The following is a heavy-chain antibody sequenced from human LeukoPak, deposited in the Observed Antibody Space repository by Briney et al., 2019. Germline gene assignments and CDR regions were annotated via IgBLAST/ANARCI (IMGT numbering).Heavy chain of an antibody. Sequence: GGSLRLSCAASGFSLSSTWMHWVRQAPGRGLEWVSLINNDATSKTYADSVKGRFTISRDNAKNTVYLQMDSLRDEDTAVYYCARDRYYIIDYWGQGALVTVSS. J-gene: IGHJ4*02. CDR3: ARDRYYIIDY. D-gene: IGHD1-26*01. CDR2: INNDATSK. CDR1: GFSLSSTW. V-gene: IGHV3-74*01.